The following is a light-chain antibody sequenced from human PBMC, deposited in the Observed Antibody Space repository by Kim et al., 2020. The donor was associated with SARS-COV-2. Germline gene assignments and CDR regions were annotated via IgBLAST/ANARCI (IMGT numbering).Light chain of an antibody. Sequence: SPVERATLSCRASQSVSSSYLAWYQQKPGQAPRLLIYAASSRATGIPDRFSGSGSGTDFTLTISRLEPEDFAVYYCQQYGSSPWTFGQGTKVDIK. J-gene: IGKJ1*01. CDR3: QQYGSSPWT. CDR2: AAS. CDR1: QSVSSSY. V-gene: IGKV3-20*01.